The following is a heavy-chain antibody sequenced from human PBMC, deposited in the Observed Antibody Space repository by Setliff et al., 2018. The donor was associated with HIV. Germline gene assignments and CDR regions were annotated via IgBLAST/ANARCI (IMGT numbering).Heavy chain of an antibody. D-gene: IGHD6-13*01. CDR1: GFTFSSYG. CDR2: VGAVGSPK. V-gene: IGHV3-23*01. J-gene: IGHJ4*02. CDR3: VKDKRYSSSWFDY. Sequence: GGSLRLSCAASGFTFSSYGMHWVRQAPGKGLEWVSTVGAVGSPKFYAESVKGRFTISKDNSKNTLYLQMTSLRDADTAVYYCVKDKRYSSSWFDYWGQGTLVTVSS.